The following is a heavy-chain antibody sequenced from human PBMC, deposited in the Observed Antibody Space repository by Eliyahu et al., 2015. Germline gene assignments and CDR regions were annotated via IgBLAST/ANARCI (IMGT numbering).Heavy chain of an antibody. V-gene: IGHV3-30-3*01. CDR1: SSYA. Sequence: SSYAMHWVRQAPGKGLEWVAVISYDGSIKFYADSVKGRFTISRDNSKSTLNLQMNSLKAEDTAVFYCARETTDYDILTGYPYYFDYWGQGTLVTVSS. D-gene: IGHD3-9*01. CDR2: ISYDGSIK. J-gene: IGHJ4*02. CDR3: ARETTDYDILTGYPYYFDY.